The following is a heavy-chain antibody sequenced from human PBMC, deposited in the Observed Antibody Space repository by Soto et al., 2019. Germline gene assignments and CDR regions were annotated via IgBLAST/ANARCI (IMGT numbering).Heavy chain of an antibody. J-gene: IGHJ4*02. CDR1: GDPFTTNS. V-gene: IGHV1-69*06. CDR2: IIPVVGTT. CDR3: ARGLLYATTYFDY. D-gene: IGHD2-8*01. Sequence: QVQLVQSGAEVKKPGSSVKVSCKASGDPFTTNSLNWVRQAPGQGLEWMGGIIPVVGTTKYAQKYQDRVTITGDKSTNTAYMELSSLRSDDTAVYYCARGLLYATTYFDYWGQGTPVTVSS.